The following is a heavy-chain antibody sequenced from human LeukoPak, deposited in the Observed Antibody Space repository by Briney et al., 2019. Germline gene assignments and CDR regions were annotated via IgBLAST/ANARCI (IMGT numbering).Heavy chain of an antibody. CDR1: GFTFTIYG. CDR3: AKAYTYGFDY. Sequence: PGGSLRLSCAAYGFTFTIYGMHWVRQAPGKGLEWVAFIQYDGRSKQYADSVKGRFTISRDNSKNTVYLQMNSLRTDDTAMYYCAKAYTYGFDYWGQGTLVTVSS. D-gene: IGHD5-18*01. V-gene: IGHV3-30*02. J-gene: IGHJ4*02. CDR2: IQYDGRSK.